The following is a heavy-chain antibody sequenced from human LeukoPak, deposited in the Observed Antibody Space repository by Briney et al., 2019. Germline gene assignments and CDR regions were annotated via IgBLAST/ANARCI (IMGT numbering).Heavy chain of an antibody. CDR1: GGSISSITYY. D-gene: IGHD3-3*01. V-gene: IGHV4-39*07. Sequence: SETLSLTCTVSGGSISSITYYWGWIRQPPGKGLEWVGHMYYRGNTFYNPSLKSRVTISVDTSKNQFSLKLTSVTAADTAVYFCARGAEYYAIWRGYAGYSDYWGQGISVTVSS. CDR2: MYYRGNT. J-gene: IGHJ4*02. CDR3: ARGAEYYAIWRGYAGYSDY.